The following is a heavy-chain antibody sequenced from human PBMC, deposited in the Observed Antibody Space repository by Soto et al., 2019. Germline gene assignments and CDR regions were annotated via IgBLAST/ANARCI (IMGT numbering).Heavy chain of an antibody. Sequence: SETLSLTCTVSGGSISSSSYYWGWIRQPPGKGLEWIGSIYYSGSTYYNPSLKSRVTISVDTSKNQFSLKLSSVTAADTAVYYCARIYDFWSGYHTFWGQGTLVTVSS. CDR2: IYYSGST. J-gene: IGHJ4*02. CDR3: ARIYDFWSGYHTF. CDR1: GGSISSSSYY. D-gene: IGHD3-3*01. V-gene: IGHV4-39*01.